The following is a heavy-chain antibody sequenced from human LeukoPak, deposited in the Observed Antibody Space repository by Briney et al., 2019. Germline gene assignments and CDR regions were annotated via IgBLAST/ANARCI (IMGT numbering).Heavy chain of an antibody. CDR1: GVSMSSGSYY. J-gene: IGHJ5*02. D-gene: IGHD3-10*01. CDR2: IYTSGST. CDR3: ARDYYYGSGSYYQDWFDP. Sequence: TVSLTCTVWGVSMSSGSYYWRWLRQPAGKGLEWIGRIYTSGSTNYNPSLKSRVPISAATSKNQFSLKLSPVTAADTAVYYCARDYYYGSGSYYQDWFDPWGQGTLVTVSS. V-gene: IGHV4-61*02.